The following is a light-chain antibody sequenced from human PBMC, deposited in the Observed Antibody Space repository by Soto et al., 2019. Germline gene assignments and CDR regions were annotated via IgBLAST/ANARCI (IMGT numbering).Light chain of an antibody. V-gene: IGKV1-5*03. CDR2: KAS. Sequence: DIQMTQSPSTLSASVGDRVIITCRASQSIGNLLAWYQQKPGKAPNLLIYKASTLESGVPSRFSGSGSGTEFILTISSLQADDFATYYCQHYNSYSPFGGGTKVEIK. CDR1: QSIGNL. CDR3: QHYNSYSP. J-gene: IGKJ4*02.